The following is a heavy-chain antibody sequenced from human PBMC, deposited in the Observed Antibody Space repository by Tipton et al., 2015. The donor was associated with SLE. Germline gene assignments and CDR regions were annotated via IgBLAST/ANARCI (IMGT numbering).Heavy chain of an antibody. V-gene: IGHV4-34*01. J-gene: IGHJ5*02. CDR3: ARGGGYSGYNWFDP. Sequence: LRLSCAVYGGSFSGYYWSWIRQPPGKGLEWIGEINHSGSTNYNPSLKSRVTISVDTSKKQFSLKLSSVTAADTAVYYCARGGGYSGYNWFDPWGQGTLVTVSS. D-gene: IGHD5-12*01. CDR1: GGSFSGYY. CDR2: INHSGST.